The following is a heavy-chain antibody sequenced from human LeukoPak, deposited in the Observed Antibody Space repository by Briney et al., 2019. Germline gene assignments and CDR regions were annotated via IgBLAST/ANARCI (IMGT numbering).Heavy chain of an antibody. D-gene: IGHD6-6*01. CDR2: IIPIFGTA. V-gene: IGHV1-69*05. CDR1: GGTFSSYA. CDR3: ARGIAAPRENYFDY. J-gene: IGHJ4*02. Sequence: SVKVSCKASGGTFSSYAISWVRQAPGQGLEWMGGIIPIFGTANYAQKFQGRVTITTDESTSTAYMELSSLRSENTAVYYCARGIAAPRENYFDYWGQGTLVTVSS.